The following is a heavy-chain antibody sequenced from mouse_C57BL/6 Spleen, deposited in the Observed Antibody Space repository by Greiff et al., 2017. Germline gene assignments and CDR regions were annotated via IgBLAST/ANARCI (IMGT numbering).Heavy chain of an antibody. V-gene: IGHV3-6*01. D-gene: IGHD2-13*01. CDR1: GYSITSGYY. CDR2: ISYDGSN. Sequence: DVQLQESGPGLVKPSQSLSLTCSVTGYSITSGYYWNWIRQFPGNKLEWMGYISYDGSNNYNPSLKNRISITRDTSKNQFFLKLNSVTTEDTATYYCARVYYGVFGYWGQGTLVTVSA. J-gene: IGHJ3*01. CDR3: ARVYYGVFGY.